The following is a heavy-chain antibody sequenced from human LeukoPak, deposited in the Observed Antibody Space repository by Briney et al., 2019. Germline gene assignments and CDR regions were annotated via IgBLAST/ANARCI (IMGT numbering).Heavy chain of an antibody. CDR3: ARLPGFRDAFDI. CDR2: IYYSGST. V-gene: IGHV4-59*08. Sequence: PSATLSLTCTVSGGSISSYYWSWIRQPPGKGLEWIGYIYYSGSTNYNPSLKSRGTISLDTSKNQFSLRLSSVTAADTAVYYCARLPGFRDAFDIWGQGTMVTVSS. J-gene: IGHJ3*02. CDR1: GGSISSYY.